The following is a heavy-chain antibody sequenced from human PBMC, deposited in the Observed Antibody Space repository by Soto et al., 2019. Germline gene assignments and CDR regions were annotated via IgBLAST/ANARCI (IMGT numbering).Heavy chain of an antibody. CDR3: ARDKGAPLPAARNYYYYGMDV. CDR2: IIPIFGTA. CDR1: GGTFSSYA. J-gene: IGHJ6*02. Sequence: SVKVSCKASGGTFSSYAISWVRQAPGQGLEWMGGIIPIFGTANYAQKFQGRVTITADESTSTAYMELSSLRSEDTAVYYCARDKGAPLPAARNYYYYGMDVWGQGTTVTVSS. D-gene: IGHD2-2*01. V-gene: IGHV1-69*13.